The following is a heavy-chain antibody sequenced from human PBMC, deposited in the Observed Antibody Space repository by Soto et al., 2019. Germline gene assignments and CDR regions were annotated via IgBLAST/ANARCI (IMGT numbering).Heavy chain of an antibody. J-gene: IGHJ4*02. CDR1: GFTFTTYA. V-gene: IGHV3-23*01. D-gene: IGHD1-20*01. CDR2: INSAGTT. Sequence: EVQLLESGGGLVQPGGSLRLSCAASGFTFTTYAMTWVRQAPGKGLEWVSAINSAGTTYYADAVKGRFTISRDNAKNTLSLQMNDLKADDTAVYYCAREWYEDYWGRGTLVTVSS. CDR3: AREWYEDY.